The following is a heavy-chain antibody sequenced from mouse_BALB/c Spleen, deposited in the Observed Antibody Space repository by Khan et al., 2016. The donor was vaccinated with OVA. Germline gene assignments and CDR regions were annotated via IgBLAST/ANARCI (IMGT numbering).Heavy chain of an antibody. Sequence: QVQLQQPGPELVKPGASVKMSCKASGYTFTDYVMNWVKQRNGQGLEWIGQIYPGSDSTYYNEKFKGKATLTADRSSSTAYMQLSNLTSEDSAVYVCARAGWDVFAYWGQGTLVTVSA. V-gene: IGHV1-77*01. CDR1: GYTFTDYV. CDR3: ARAGWDVFAY. D-gene: IGHD4-1*01. CDR2: IYPGSDST. J-gene: IGHJ3*01.